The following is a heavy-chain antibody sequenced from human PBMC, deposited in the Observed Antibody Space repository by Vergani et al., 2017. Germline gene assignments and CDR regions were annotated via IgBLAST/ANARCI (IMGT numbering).Heavy chain of an antibody. J-gene: IGHJ6*02. D-gene: IGHD2-2*01. CDR2: LRYDGSNE. Sequence: VQLVESGGGLVKPGGSLRLSCAASGFTFSTYGMHWVRQAPGRGLEWVAFLRYDGSNEYYGDAVKGRFIISRDNSKNMLSLEMHSLRPEDTAVYYCANSYCSSLSCYAFYGMEVWGQGTTVTVS. CDR1: GFTFSTYG. V-gene: IGHV3-30*02. CDR3: ANSYCSSLSCYAFYGMEV.